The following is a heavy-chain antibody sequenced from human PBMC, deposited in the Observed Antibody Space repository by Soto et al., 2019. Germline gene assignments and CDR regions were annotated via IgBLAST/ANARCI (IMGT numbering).Heavy chain of an antibody. CDR2: ISYDGSNK. CDR1: GFTFSSYG. Sequence: QVQLVESGGGVVQPGRSLRLSCAASGFTFSSYGMHWVRQAPGKGLEWVAVISYDGSNKYYADSVKGRFTISRDNSKNTLYLQRNSLRAEDTAVYYCAKDLGGSGPDIWGQGTMVTVSS. CDR3: AKDLGGSGPDI. D-gene: IGHD3-10*01. J-gene: IGHJ3*02. V-gene: IGHV3-30*18.